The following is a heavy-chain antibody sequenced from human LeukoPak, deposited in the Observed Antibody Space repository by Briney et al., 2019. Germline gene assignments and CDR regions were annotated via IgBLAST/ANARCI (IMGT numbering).Heavy chain of an antibody. D-gene: IGHD3-10*01. CDR2: ISGSGGST. J-gene: IGHJ4*02. Sequence: GGSLRLSCAASGFTFSSYGMSWVRQAPGKGLEWVSAISGSGGSTYYADSVKGRFTISRDNSKNTLYLQMNSLRAEDTAVYYCAKSGSYYGSGSYYNEYYFDYWGQGTLVTVSS. CDR3: AKSGSYYGSGSYYNEYYFDY. V-gene: IGHV3-23*01. CDR1: GFTFSSYG.